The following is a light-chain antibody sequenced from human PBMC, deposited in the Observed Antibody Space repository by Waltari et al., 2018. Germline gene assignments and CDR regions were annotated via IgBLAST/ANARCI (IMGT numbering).Light chain of an antibody. CDR1: QSVSRV. V-gene: IGKV3-20*01. CDR3: QHYLRLPVT. CDR2: GAS. J-gene: IGKJ1*01. Sequence: EIVLTQSPGTLSLSLGERATVSCRASQSVSRVLAWYQQKPGQAPRLLIYGASTRATGIPDRFSGNGSGTDFSLTISRLEPDDFAVYYCQHYLRLPVTFGQGTTVEI.